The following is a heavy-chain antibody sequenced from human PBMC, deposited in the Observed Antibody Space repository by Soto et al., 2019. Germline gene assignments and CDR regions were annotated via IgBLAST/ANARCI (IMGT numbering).Heavy chain of an antibody. V-gene: IGHV1-69*13. CDR1: GGTFSSYA. CDR3: ARGLGSRYYESSGYYL. D-gene: IGHD3-22*01. J-gene: IGHJ5*02. CDR2: IIPIFGTA. Sequence: ASVQGSCQASGGTFSSYAISWVRQAAGQWLEWMGGIIPIFGTANYAQKFQGRVTITADESTSTAYMELSSLRSEDTAVYYCARGLGSRYYESSGYYLWGQGTLATVSS.